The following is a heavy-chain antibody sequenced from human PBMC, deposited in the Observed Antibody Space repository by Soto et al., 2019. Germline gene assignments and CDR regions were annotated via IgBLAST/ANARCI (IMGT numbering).Heavy chain of an antibody. V-gene: IGHV1-69*01. J-gene: IGHJ5*02. CDR2: IIPIFGTA. Sequence: QVQLVQSGAEVKKPGSSVKVSCKASGGTFSSYAISWVRQAPGQGLEWMGGIIPIFGTANYAQKFQGRVTITADESTSTAYMELSSLRSEDTAVYYCARPSTIAPQKGEQPWGSNWFDPWGQGTLVTVSS. D-gene: IGHD3-16*01. CDR3: ARPSTIAPQKGEQPWGSNWFDP. CDR1: GGTFSSYA.